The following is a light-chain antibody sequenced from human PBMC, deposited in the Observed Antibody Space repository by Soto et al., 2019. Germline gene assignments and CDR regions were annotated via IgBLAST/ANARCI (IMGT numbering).Light chain of an antibody. V-gene: IGLV2-14*01. Sequence: QSVLTQPASVSGSPGQSITISCTGTSSDVGGYNYVSWYQQHPGKAPKLMIYDVSNRPSGVSNRFSGSKSGNTASLTISGLQAEDEADYYRSSYTSSTDVVFGGGTQLTVL. J-gene: IGLJ2*01. CDR2: DVS. CDR1: SSDVGGYNY. CDR3: SSYTSSTDVV.